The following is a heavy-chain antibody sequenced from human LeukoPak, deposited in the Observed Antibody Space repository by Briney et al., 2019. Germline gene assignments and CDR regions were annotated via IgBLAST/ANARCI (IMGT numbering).Heavy chain of an antibody. D-gene: IGHD2-2*01. V-gene: IGHV4-59*01. J-gene: IGHJ4*02. CDR1: GGSISSYY. CDR3: ARDCSSTSCFDY. CDR2: IYYSGST. Sequence: PSETLSLTCTVSGGSISSYYWSWIRQPPGKGLEWIGYIYYSGSTNYNPSLKSRVTISVDTSKNQFSLKLSSVTAADTAVYYCARDCSSTSCFDYWGQGTLVTVSS.